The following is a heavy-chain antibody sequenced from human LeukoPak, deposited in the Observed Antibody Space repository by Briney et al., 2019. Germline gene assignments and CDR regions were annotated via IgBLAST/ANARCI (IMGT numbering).Heavy chain of an antibody. CDR3: ARAYYYGSGSYYATWDY. CDR1: GGSISSGDYY. V-gene: IGHV4-30-4*08. D-gene: IGHD3-10*01. J-gene: IGHJ4*02. CDR2: IYYTGST. Sequence: PSETLSLTCTVSGGSISSGDYYWSWIRQPPGKGLEWIGYIYYTGSTYYNTSLESRVTISVDTSKNQFSLKLSSVTAADTAVYYCARAYYYGSGSYYATWDYWGQGTLITVSS.